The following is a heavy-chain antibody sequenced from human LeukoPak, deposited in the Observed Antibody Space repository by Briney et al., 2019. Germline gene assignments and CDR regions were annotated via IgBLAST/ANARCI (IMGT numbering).Heavy chain of an antibody. D-gene: IGHD3-9*01. CDR1: GYTFTGYY. CDR3: ARDPSSSRYFDWLLYRDY. V-gene: IGHV1-2*02. Sequence: ASVKVSCKASGYTFTGYYMHWVRQAPGQGLEWMGWINPNSGGTNYAQKFQGRVTMTRDTSISTAYMELSRLRSDDTAVYYCARDPSSSRYFDWLLYRDYWGQGTLVTVSS. J-gene: IGHJ4*02. CDR2: INPNSGGT.